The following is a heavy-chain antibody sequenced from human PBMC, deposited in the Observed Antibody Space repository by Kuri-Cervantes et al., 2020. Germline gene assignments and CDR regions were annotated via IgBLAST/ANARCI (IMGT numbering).Heavy chain of an antibody. Sequence: GGSLRLSCAASGFTFSSYAMHWVRQAPGKGLEWVSVIYSGGSTYYADSVKGRFTISRDNSKNTLYLQMNSLRAEDTAVYYCARDRATARGSMDVWGQGTTVTVSS. D-gene: IGHD5-12*01. V-gene: IGHV3-66*01. J-gene: IGHJ6*02. CDR1: GFTFSSYA. CDR3: ARDRATARGSMDV. CDR2: IYSGGST.